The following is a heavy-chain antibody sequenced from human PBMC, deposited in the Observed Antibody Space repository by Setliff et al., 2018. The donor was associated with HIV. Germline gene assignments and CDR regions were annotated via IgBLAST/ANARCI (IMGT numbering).Heavy chain of an antibody. V-gene: IGHV3-64*01. CDR3: AREHAGETYYTFWSGYYGADY. CDR1: GFTFSSYA. J-gene: IGHJ4*02. CDR2: IFSNGGST. Sequence: PGGSLRLSCAASGFTFSSYAMNWVRQAPGKGLEYVSGIFSNGGSTYYANSVKGRFTISRDNSKNTLHLQMGSLRAEDMAVYYCAREHAGETYYTFWSGYYGADYWGQGTLVTVSS. D-gene: IGHD3-3*01.